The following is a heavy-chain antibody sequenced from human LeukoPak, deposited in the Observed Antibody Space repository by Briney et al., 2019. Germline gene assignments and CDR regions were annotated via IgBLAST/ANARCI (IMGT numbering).Heavy chain of an antibody. Sequence: GASVKVSCKGSGYTFTSYFMHWVRQAPGQGLEWMGIIHPSGGSTSYAQKFQGRVTMTRDTSTSTVYMEMSSLRSEDTAVYYCARDGYDFWSGYSRGYFDYWGQGTLVTVSS. CDR3: ARDGYDFWSGYSRGYFDY. CDR1: GYTFTSYF. CDR2: IHPSGGST. J-gene: IGHJ4*02. V-gene: IGHV1-46*01. D-gene: IGHD3-3*01.